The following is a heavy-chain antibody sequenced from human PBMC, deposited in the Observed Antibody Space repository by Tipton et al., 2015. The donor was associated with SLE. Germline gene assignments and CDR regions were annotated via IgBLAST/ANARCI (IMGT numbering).Heavy chain of an antibody. D-gene: IGHD4-17*01. V-gene: IGHV3-30*02. CDR3: AKDRQTTVTTTFDY. CDR1: GFTFHDYG. CDR2: IWYDGSDK. J-gene: IGHJ4*02. Sequence: QVQLVQSGGSVVRPGGSLRLSCAASGFTFHDYGMHWVRQDPGKGPEWVAVIWYDGSDKHYADSVRGRFTISRDNSKDTLFLQMNSLSSEDTAVYYCAKDRQTTVTTTFDYWGQGVLVTVSS.